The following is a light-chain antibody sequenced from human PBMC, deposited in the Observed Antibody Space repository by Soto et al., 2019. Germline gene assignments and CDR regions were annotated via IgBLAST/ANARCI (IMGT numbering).Light chain of an antibody. V-gene: IGKV3-15*01. J-gene: IGKJ1*01. CDR1: QSVSSN. Sequence: EILMTQSPATLSVSPGERATLSCRASQSVSSNLAWYQQKPGQAPRLLIYGASTRATGIPARFSGSGSGTEFTLTISSLQSEDFAVYYCHQYNNWPPKTFGQGTKVDIK. CDR3: HQYNNWPPKT. CDR2: GAS.